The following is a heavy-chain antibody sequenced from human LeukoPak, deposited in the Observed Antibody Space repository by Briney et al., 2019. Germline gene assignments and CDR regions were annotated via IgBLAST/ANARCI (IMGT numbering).Heavy chain of an antibody. V-gene: IGHV4-39*07. Sequence: PSQTLSLTCTVSGGSISSGSYYWSWIRQPPGKGLEWIGSIYYSGSTYYNPSLKSRVTISVDTSKNQFSLKLSSVTAADTAVYYCARGISRIAVAGSPFDYWGQGTLVTVSS. J-gene: IGHJ4*02. D-gene: IGHD6-19*01. CDR2: IYYSGST. CDR1: GGSISSGSYY. CDR3: ARGISRIAVAGSPFDY.